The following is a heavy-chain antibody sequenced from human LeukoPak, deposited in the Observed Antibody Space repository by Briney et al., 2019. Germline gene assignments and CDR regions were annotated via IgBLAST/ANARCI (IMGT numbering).Heavy chain of an antibody. CDR1: GGTSSSYA. J-gene: IGHJ3*02. CDR2: IIPIFGTA. V-gene: IGHV1-69*05. D-gene: IGHD5-18*01. Sequence: SVKVSCKASGGTSSSYAISWVRQAPGQGLEWMGGIIPIFGTANYAQKFQGRVTITTDESTSTAYMELSSLRSEDTAVYYCARGYSYGFWAFDIWGQGTMVTVSS. CDR3: ARGYSYGFWAFDI.